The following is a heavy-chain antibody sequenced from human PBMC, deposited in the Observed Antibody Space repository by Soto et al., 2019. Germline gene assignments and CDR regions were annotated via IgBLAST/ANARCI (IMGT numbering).Heavy chain of an antibody. CDR1: GFSFSSYA. V-gene: IGHV3-23*01. CDR2: ISGSGGST. Sequence: GGSLRLSCAASGFSFSSYAMNWVRQAPGKGLEWVSGISGSGGSTYYADSVEGRFTISRDNSKNTLYLQVNSLRAEDTAVFYCAKGDIAAAGLFDYWGQGTLVTVSS. J-gene: IGHJ4*02. D-gene: IGHD6-13*01. CDR3: AKGDIAAAGLFDY.